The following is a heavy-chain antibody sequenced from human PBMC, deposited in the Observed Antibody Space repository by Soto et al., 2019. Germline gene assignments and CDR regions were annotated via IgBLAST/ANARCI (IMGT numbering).Heavy chain of an antibody. CDR2: IYYSGST. J-gene: IGHJ4*02. CDR1: GGSISSGGYY. D-gene: IGHD1-7*01. CDR3: ARERTHYFDY. Sequence: SETLSLSCTVSGGSISSGGYYWSWIRQHPGKGLEWIGYIYYSGSTYYNPSLKSRVTISVDTSKNQFSLKLSSVTAADTAVYYCARERTHYFDYWGQGTLVTVSS. V-gene: IGHV4-31*03.